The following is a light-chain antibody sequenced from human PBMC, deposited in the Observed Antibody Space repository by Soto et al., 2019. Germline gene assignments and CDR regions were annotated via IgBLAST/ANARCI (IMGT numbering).Light chain of an antibody. V-gene: IGKV3-20*01. Sequence: EIVLTQSPATLSLSPGERATLSCRASQSLSSSSLAWYQQKPGQAPRLLISGASSRAADIPDRFSGSGSGTDFTLTIKRMETEPFAVYHCQQYDSSPRTFGQGTKVDIK. CDR2: GAS. J-gene: IGKJ1*01. CDR1: QSLSSSS. CDR3: QQYDSSPRT.